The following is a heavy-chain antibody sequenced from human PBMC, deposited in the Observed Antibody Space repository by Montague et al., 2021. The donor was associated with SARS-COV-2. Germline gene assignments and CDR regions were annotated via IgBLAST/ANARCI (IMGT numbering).Heavy chain of an antibody. J-gene: IGHJ4*02. Sequence: SETLSLTCAVYGGPFNPYFWTWIRQTPGKGLEWIGEISHYGSTNXNPSFKSRVTISVDTSKSQFSLTLNSVTAADTAVYYCARGRAGGYSRCWIESWGQGTLVTVSS. CDR1: GGPFNPYF. CDR3: ARGRAGGYSRCWIES. D-gene: IGHD6-13*01. V-gene: IGHV4-34*01. CDR2: ISHYGST.